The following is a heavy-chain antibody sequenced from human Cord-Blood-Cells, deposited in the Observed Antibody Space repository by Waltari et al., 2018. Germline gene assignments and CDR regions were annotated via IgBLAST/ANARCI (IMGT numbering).Heavy chain of an antibody. CDR1: GYPFTGYY. D-gene: IGHD6-13*01. CDR3: ACNPYSSSWYFAFDI. Sequence: QVQLVQSGAAVKKPGASVKVSCKASGYPFTGYYIHWVLQAPGQGLEWMGWINPNSGGTNYAQKFQGRVTMTRDTSISTAYMELSRLRSDDTAVYYCACNPYSSSWYFAFDIWGQGTMVTVSS. CDR2: INPNSGGT. V-gene: IGHV1-2*02. J-gene: IGHJ3*02.